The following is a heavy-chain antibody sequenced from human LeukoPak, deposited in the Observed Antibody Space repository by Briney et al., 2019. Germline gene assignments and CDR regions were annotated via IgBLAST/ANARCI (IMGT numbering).Heavy chain of an antibody. CDR1: GYSFTSYW. J-gene: IGHJ5*02. D-gene: IGHD2/OR15-2a*01. CDR3: ARRVLSRGYPDPNWFDP. V-gene: IGHV5-51*01. CDR2: IYPGDSDT. Sequence: GESLKISCKGSGYSFTSYWIGWVRQMPGKGLEWMGIIYPGDSDTRYSPSFQGQVTISADKSTSTAYLHWSSLKASDTAMYYCARRVLSRGYPDPNWFDPWGQGTLVTVSS.